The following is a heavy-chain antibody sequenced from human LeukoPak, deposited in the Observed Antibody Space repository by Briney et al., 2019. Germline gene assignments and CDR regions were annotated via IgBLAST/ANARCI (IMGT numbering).Heavy chain of an antibody. CDR3: AKDWNGGIDAFDI. CDR1: GGSFSGYY. J-gene: IGHJ3*02. V-gene: IGHV4-34*01. D-gene: IGHD1-1*01. Sequence: PSETLSLTCAVYGGSFSGYYWSWIRQPPGKGLEWIGEINHSGSTNYNPSLKSRVTISVDTSKNQFSLKLSSVTAADTAVYYCAKDWNGGIDAFDIWGQGTMVTVSS. CDR2: INHSGST.